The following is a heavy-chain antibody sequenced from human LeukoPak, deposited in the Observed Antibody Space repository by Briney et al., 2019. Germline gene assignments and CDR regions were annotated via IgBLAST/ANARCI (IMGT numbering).Heavy chain of an antibody. Sequence: GESLKISCKGSGYRFTSYWIGWVRQMPGKGLEWMGIIYPGDSDTRYSPSFQGPVTISADKPISTAYLQCSSLKTSDTAMYYCATRYSGYSHDGFDIWGRGTMVTVSS. CDR2: IYPGDSDT. J-gene: IGHJ3*02. D-gene: IGHD5-12*01. V-gene: IGHV5-51*01. CDR3: ATRYSGYSHDGFDI. CDR1: GYRFTSYW.